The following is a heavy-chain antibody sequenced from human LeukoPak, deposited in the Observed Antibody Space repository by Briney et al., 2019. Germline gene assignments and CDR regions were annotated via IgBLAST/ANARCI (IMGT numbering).Heavy chain of an antibody. Sequence: PSETLSLTCTVSGGSISSGDYYWSWIRQPPGKGLEYIGYIYYSGSTYYNPSLKSRITISVDTSKNQFSLKLSSVTAADTAVYYCARGSWXSSIDYWGQGTLVTVSS. CDR1: GGSISSGDYY. J-gene: IGHJ4*02. CDR2: IYYSGST. CDR3: ARGSWXSSIDY. D-gene: IGHD6-6*01. V-gene: IGHV4-30-4*01.